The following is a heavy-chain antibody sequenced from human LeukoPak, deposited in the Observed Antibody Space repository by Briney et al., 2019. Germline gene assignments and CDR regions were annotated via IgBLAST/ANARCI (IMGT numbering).Heavy chain of an antibody. CDR2: ISSSGSTI. V-gene: IGHV3-48*04. Sequence: GGSLRLSCAASGFTFSSYSMNWVRQAPGKGLEWVSYISSSGSTIYYADSVKGRFTISRDNAKNSLYLQMNSLRAEDTAVYYCARDTPHCSSTSCYGQYYYYYMDVWGKGTTVTISS. CDR3: ARDTPHCSSTSCYGQYYYYYMDV. J-gene: IGHJ6*03. D-gene: IGHD2-2*01. CDR1: GFTFSSYS.